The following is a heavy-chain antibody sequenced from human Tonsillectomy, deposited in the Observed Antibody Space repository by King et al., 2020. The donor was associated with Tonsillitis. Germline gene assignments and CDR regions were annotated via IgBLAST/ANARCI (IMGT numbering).Heavy chain of an antibody. CDR2: IYPGDSDT. J-gene: IGHJ4*02. CDR3: ARRFGSGSYYPFLIDY. D-gene: IGHD3-10*01. CDR1: GYSFTTYW. V-gene: IGHV5-51*01. Sequence: EVQLVESGAEVKKPGESLKISCKGSGYSFTTYWIGWVRQMPGKGLEWMGIIYPGDSDTRYSPSFQGQVTISADKSISTAYLQWSSLKASDTAMYYCARRFGSGSYYPFLIDYWGQGTLVTVSS.